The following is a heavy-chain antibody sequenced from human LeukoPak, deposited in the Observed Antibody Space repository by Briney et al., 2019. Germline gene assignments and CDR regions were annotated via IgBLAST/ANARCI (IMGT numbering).Heavy chain of an antibody. D-gene: IGHD6-19*01. V-gene: IGHV4-34*01. Sequence: NPSETLSLTCAVYGGSFSGYYWSWIRQPPGKGLEWIGEINHSGSTNYNLSLKSRVTISVDTSKNQFSLKLSSVTAADTAVYYCARVVAAVADNWSDPWGQGTLVTVSS. CDR2: INHSGST. J-gene: IGHJ5*02. CDR1: GGSFSGYY. CDR3: ARVVAAVADNWSDP.